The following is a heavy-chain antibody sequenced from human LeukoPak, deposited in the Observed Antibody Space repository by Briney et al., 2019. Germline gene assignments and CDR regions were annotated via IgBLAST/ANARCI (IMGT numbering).Heavy chain of an antibody. Sequence: GGSLRLSCAASGFTFSGYGMHWVRQAPGKGLEWVAFIWYDGRDKYYADSVKGQFTISRDNSKNTLYLQMNSLRAEDTAVYYCAKDPYSYGSYFDYWGQGTLVTVSS. J-gene: IGHJ4*02. V-gene: IGHV3-30*02. CDR2: IWYDGRDK. D-gene: IGHD5-18*01. CDR3: AKDPYSYGSYFDY. CDR1: GFTFSGYG.